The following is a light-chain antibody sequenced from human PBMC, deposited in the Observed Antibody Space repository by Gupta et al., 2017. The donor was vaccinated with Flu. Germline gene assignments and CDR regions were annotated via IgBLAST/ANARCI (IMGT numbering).Light chain of an antibody. Sequence: GTLSLSPGERATLSCRASQNINSANLAWYQQRVGQGPRLLIYGASSRAAGIPDRFSGGGSGTDFTLTINRLEPEDFAVYYCQHYGSSRVTLAGGTKVEIK. CDR1: QNINSAN. CDR3: QHYGSSRVT. V-gene: IGKV3-20*01. J-gene: IGKJ4*01. CDR2: GAS.